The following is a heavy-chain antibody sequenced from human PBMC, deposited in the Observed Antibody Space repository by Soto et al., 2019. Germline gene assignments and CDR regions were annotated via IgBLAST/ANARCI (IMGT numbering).Heavy chain of an antibody. V-gene: IGHV4-59*01. CDR2: IYYSGST. CDR3: ARGDYYDSSGYYYENWFDP. D-gene: IGHD3-22*01. J-gene: IGHJ5*02. Sequence: SETLSLTCTVSGGSISSYYWSWIRQPPGKGLEWIGYIYYSGSTNYNPSLKSRVTISVDTSKNQFSLKLSSVTAADTAVYYCARGDYYDSSGYYYENWFDPRGQGTLVTVSS. CDR1: GGSISSYY.